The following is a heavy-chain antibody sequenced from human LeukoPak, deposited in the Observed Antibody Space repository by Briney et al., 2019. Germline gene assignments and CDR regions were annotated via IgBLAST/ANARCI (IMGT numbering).Heavy chain of an antibody. V-gene: IGHV4-38-2*02. D-gene: IGHD3-16*02. CDR3: AREDPYYDYVWGSYRPYYFDY. CDR2: IYHSGST. J-gene: IGHJ4*02. CDR1: GGSFSGYY. Sequence: SETLSLTCAVYGGSFSGYYWGWIRQPPGKGLEWIGSIYHSGSTYYNPSLKSRVTISVDTSKNQFSLKLSSVTAADTAVYYCAREDPYYDYVWGSYRPYYFDYWGQGTLVTVSS.